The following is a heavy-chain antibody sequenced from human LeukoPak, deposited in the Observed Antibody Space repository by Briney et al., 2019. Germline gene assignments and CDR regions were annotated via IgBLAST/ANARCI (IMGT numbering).Heavy chain of an antibody. V-gene: IGHV3-74*01. CDR3: ARELTRIDAFDI. D-gene: IGHD1-14*01. CDR2: INGDGSTT. Sequence: GGSLRLSCEASGFIFSSLWMHWVRQAPGKGLVWVSYINGDGSTTSYADSVKGRFTISRDNAKNTLYLQLNSLRAEDTAVYYCARELTRIDAFDIWGQGTMVTVSS. J-gene: IGHJ3*02. CDR1: GFIFSSLW.